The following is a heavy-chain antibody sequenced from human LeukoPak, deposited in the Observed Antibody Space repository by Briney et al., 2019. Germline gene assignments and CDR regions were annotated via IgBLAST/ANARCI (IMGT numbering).Heavy chain of an antibody. CDR2: INWNGGST. J-gene: IGHJ4*02. CDR3: ARGGYGSGSPRDYFDY. Sequence: GGSLRLSCAASGFTFDDYGMSWVRQAPGKGLEWVSGINWNGGSTGYADSVKGRFTISRDNAKNSLYLQMNSLRAEDTALYYCARGGYGSGSPRDYFDYWGQGTLVTVSS. D-gene: IGHD3-10*01. CDR1: GFTFDDYG. V-gene: IGHV3-20*04.